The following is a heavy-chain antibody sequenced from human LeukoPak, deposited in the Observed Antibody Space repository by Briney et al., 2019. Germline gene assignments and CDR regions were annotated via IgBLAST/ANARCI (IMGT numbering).Heavy chain of an antibody. D-gene: IGHD3-10*01. Sequence: SETLSLTCTVSGGSISSYYWSWIRQPPGKGLEWIGYIYYSGSTNYNPSLKSRVTISVDSSKNQFSLKLSSVTAADTAVYYCARTMVRGVSPYGMDVWGQGTTVTVSS. V-gene: IGHV4-59*08. CDR2: IYYSGST. CDR1: GGSISSYY. J-gene: IGHJ6*02. CDR3: ARTMVRGVSPYGMDV.